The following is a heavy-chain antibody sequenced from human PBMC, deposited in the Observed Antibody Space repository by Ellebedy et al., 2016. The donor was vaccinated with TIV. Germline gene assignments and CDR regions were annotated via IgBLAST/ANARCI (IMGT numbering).Heavy chain of an antibody. D-gene: IGHD3-16*01. CDR3: VGAIS. J-gene: IGHJ5*02. CDR1: GFTFSSHS. V-gene: IGHV3-21*01. CDR2: ISSSGTSM. Sequence: GGSLRLXXAASGFTFSSHSMVWVRQAPGKGLEWLSSISSSGTSMYYAESVKGRFTISRDNAKKSLYLQMNSLRADDTAMYYCVGAISWGQGTLVTVSS.